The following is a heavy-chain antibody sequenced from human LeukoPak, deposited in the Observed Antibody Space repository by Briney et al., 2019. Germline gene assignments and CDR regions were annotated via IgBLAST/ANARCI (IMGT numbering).Heavy chain of an antibody. CDR1: GGPFSGFY. D-gene: IGHD6-6*01. Sequence: SETLSLTCAVYGGPFSGFYCTWIRQPPGKGLEWIGEILQGGSTAYTPSLKSRVTISVDTSKNQCSLKLTSVTAADTAVYYCTKGAAGPRLQDWGQGTLVTVSS. CDR3: TKGAAGPRLQD. CDR2: ILQGGST. V-gene: IGHV4-34*12. J-gene: IGHJ1*01.